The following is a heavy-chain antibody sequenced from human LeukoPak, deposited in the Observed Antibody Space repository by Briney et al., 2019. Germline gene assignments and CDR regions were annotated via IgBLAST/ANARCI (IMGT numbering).Heavy chain of an antibody. D-gene: IGHD6-19*01. Sequence: GGSLRLSCAASGFTVSRNYMSWVRQAPGKGLEWVSVIYSGGSTYYADSVKGRFTISRDNSKNTLYLQMNSLRAEDTAVYYCARLQGGNIAVAGLSSFGWYFDLWGRGTLVTVSS. CDR2: IYSGGST. V-gene: IGHV3-53*01. J-gene: IGHJ2*01. CDR3: ARLQGGNIAVAGLSSFGWYFDL. CDR1: GFTVSRNY.